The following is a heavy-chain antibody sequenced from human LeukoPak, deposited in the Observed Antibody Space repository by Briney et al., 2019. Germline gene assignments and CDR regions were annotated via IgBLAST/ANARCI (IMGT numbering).Heavy chain of an antibody. V-gene: IGHV1-2*02. J-gene: IGHJ4*02. CDR1: GYTFTSNY. Sequence: GASVKVSCKAFGYTFTSNYMHWVRQAPGQGLEWMGWINPNSGGTKYTQKFQGRVTMTRDTSINTAYMELSRLRSDDTAIYYCVRGDYSDRSGYYFGGGFWGQGTLVTASS. D-gene: IGHD3-22*01. CDR3: VRGDYSDRSGYYFGGGF. CDR2: INPNSGGT.